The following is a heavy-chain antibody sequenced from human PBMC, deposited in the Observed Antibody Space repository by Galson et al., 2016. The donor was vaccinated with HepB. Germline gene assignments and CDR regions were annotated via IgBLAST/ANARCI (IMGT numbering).Heavy chain of an antibody. CDR3: ARDFNWGPDF. D-gene: IGHD7-27*01. CDR2: ILPKSGVT. V-gene: IGHV1-2*02. CDR1: GYRFTDSY. J-gene: IGHJ4*02. Sequence: SVKVSCKASGYRFTDSYLHWIRQAPGRGLEWMGWILPKSGVTHYAQSFQGRITVTADTAINTFYMQLDRLTSDDTAVYFCARDFNWGPDFWGQGTLVTVSS.